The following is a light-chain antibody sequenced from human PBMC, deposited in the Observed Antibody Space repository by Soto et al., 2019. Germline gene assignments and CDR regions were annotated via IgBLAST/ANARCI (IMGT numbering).Light chain of an antibody. J-gene: IGKJ4*01. CDR1: QGISSY. CDR2: AAS. CDR3: QQLNNYPLT. V-gene: IGKV1-9*01. Sequence: DIQLTQSPSFLSASVGDRVTITCRASQGISSYLAWYQQKPGKAPNLLIYAASTLQSGVPSRFSGSGSGTEFTLTISSLQPEDFATYYCQQLNNYPLTFGGGTTVEIK.